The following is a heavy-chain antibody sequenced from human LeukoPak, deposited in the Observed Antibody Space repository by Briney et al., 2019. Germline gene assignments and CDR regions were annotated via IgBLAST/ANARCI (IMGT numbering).Heavy chain of an antibody. CDR1: GFTFDDYA. D-gene: IGHD3-22*01. CDR3: AREDRDYYDSSGYYSLLYYFDY. CDR2: ISWNSGSI. J-gene: IGHJ4*02. Sequence: GGSLRLSCAASGFTFDDYAMHWVRQAPGKGLEWVSGISWNSGSIGYADSVKGRFTISRDNAKNSLYLQMNSLRAEDTALYYCAREDRDYYDSSGYYSLLYYFDYWGQGTLVTVSS. V-gene: IGHV3-9*01.